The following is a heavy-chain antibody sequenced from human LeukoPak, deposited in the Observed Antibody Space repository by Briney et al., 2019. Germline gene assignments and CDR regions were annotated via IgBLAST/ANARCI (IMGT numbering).Heavy chain of an antibody. CDR3: ARDGGSFSYNMDV. V-gene: IGHV1-69*13. CDR1: GGTFSSYA. D-gene: IGHD1-26*01. J-gene: IGHJ6*02. CDR2: IIPIFGTA. Sequence: ASVKVSCKASGGTFSSYAISWVRQAPGQGLEWMGGIIPIFGTANYAQKFQGRVTITADESTSTAYMELSSLRSEDTAVYFCARDGGSFSYNMDVWGQGTTVTVSS.